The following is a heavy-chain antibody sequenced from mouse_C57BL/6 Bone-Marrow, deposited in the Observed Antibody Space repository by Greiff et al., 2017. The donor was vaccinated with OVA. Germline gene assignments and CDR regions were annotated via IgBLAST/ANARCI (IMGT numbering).Heavy chain of an antibody. D-gene: IGHD2-1*01. CDR3: AIYYWTY. CDR2: IYPRSGNT. Sequence: VKLMESGAELARPGASVKLSFKASGYTFTSYGISWVKQRTGQGLEWIGEIYPRSGNTYYNEKFKGKATLTADKSSSTAYMELRSLTSEDSAVYFCAIYYWTYWGQGTLVTVSA. V-gene: IGHV1-81*01. CDR1: GYTFTSYG. J-gene: IGHJ3*01.